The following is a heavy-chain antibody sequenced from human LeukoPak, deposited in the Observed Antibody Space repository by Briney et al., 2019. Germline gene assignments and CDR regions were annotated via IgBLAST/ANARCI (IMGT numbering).Heavy chain of an antibody. CDR1: GDSISSSYYY. Sequence: SETLSLTCTVSGDSISSSYYYWGWLRQPPGKGLEGIGSIYYSGSTYYNPSLKSRVTIYVDTSKNQFSLKLSSVTAADTAVYYCARLSAGYYLYWGQGTLVTVSS. V-gene: IGHV4-39*01. J-gene: IGHJ4*02. D-gene: IGHD3-22*01. CDR3: ARLSAGYYLY. CDR2: IYYSGST.